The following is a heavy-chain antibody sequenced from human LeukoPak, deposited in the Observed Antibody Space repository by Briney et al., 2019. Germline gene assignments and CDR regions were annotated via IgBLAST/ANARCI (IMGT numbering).Heavy chain of an antibody. V-gene: IGHV3-30*18. Sequence: GGSLRLSCSASGFTFSSYGMHWVRQAPGKGLEWVAVISYDGSNKYYADSVQGRFTISRDNSKNTLYLQMNSLRAEDTAVYYCAKAEGGYYYYGMDVWGQGTTVTVSS. J-gene: IGHJ6*02. CDR1: GFTFSSYG. CDR2: ISYDGSNK. CDR3: AKAEGGYYYYGMDV. D-gene: IGHD1-14*01.